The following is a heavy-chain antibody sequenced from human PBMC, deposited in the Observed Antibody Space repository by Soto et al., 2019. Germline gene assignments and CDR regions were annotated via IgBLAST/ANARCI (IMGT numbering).Heavy chain of an antibody. D-gene: IGHD6-19*01. CDR1: GGTFSSYA. V-gene: IGHV1-69*13. Sequence: SVKVSCKASGGTFSSYAISWVRQAPGQGLEWMGGIIPIFGTANYAQKFQGRVTITADESTSTAYMELSSLRSEDTAVYYCARGGYSSGWWEVYYYYGMDVWGQGTTVTVSS. CDR3: ARGGYSSGWWEVYYYYGMDV. J-gene: IGHJ6*02. CDR2: IIPIFGTA.